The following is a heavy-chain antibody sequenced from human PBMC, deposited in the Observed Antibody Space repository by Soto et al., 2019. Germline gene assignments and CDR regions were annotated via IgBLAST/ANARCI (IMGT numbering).Heavy chain of an antibody. CDR1: GFTFSRFW. CDR2: IKQDESEK. J-gene: IGHJ4*02. D-gene: IGHD3-10*01. V-gene: IGHV3-7*01. Sequence: GGSLRLSCAASGFTFSRFWMTWVRQAPGKGLEWVANIKQDESEKYYVDSVKGRFTISRDNAKNSLYLQMNSLRAEDTAVYYCARENYFQVDYWGQGTLVTVSS. CDR3: ARENYFQVDY.